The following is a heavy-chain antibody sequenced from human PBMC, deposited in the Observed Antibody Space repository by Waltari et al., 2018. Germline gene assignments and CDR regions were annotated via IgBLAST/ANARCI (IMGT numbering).Heavy chain of an antibody. V-gene: IGHV1-24*01. CDR1: GYTLTELS. J-gene: IGHJ4*02. CDR2: FDPEDGET. D-gene: IGHD4-17*01. Sequence: QVQLVQSGAEVKKPGASVKVACKVSGYTLTELSMPWVRQVPGKGLEWMGGFDPEDGETIYAQKFQGRVTMTEDTSTDTAYMELSSLRSEDTAVYYCATSHYTVISFDYWGQGTLVTVSS. CDR3: ATSHYTVISFDY.